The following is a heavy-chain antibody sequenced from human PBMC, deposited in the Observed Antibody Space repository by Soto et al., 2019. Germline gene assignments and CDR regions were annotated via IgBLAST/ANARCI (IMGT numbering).Heavy chain of an antibody. J-gene: IGHJ5*02. Sequence: PSETLSLTCAVYGGSFSGYYWSWIRQPPGKGLEWIGYIYYSGSTNSNPSLKRRVTISVDTSKNRFSLKLSSVTAADTAVYYCARAIDPFTNWFDPWGQGTLVTVSS. D-gene: IGHD3-22*01. CDR2: IYYSGST. CDR3: ARAIDPFTNWFDP. CDR1: GGSFSGYY. V-gene: IGHV4-59*01.